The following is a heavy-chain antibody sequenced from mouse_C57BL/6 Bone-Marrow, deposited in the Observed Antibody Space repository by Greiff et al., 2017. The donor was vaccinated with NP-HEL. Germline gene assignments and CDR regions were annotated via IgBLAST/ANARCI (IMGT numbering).Heavy chain of an antibody. Sequence: VQLKQSGPELVKPGASVKISCKASGYSFTGYYMHWVKQSHGNILDWIGYIYPYNGVSSYNQKFKGKATLTVDKSSSTAYMELRSLTSEDSAVYYCLTGTYYYAMDYWGQGTSGTVPS. J-gene: IGHJ4*01. D-gene: IGHD4-1*01. CDR2: IYPYNGVS. CDR1: GYSFTGYY. CDR3: LTGTYYYAMDY. V-gene: IGHV1-31*01.